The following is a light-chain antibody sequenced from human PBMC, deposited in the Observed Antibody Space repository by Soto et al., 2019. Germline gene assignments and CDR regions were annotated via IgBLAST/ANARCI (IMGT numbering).Light chain of an antibody. CDR1: QSISSH. Sequence: DIQMTQSPSSLSASVGDRVTITCRASQSISSHLNWYQQKPGNAPKLLIYAASSLQSGVPSRFSGSGSGTDFTLTIISLQPEDFATYYFQQSYSIPTFGAGTKVDIK. V-gene: IGKV1-39*01. J-gene: IGKJ3*01. CDR2: AAS. CDR3: QQSYSIPT.